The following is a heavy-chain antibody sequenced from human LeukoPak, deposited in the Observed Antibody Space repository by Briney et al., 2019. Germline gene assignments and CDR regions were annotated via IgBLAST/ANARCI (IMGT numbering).Heavy chain of an antibody. V-gene: IGHV3-74*01. J-gene: IGHJ4*02. CDR1: GFSFSSHW. D-gene: IGHD4/OR15-4a*01. CDR2: INQDGSNT. CDR3: ARRAGAYSHPYDY. Sequence: AGGSLRLSCAASGFSFSSHWMHWVRQVPGKGLVWVSRINQDGSNTFYADSVKGRFTTSRDNAKNTVYLQMNSLRVDDTAVYYCARRAGAYSHPYDYWGQGTLVTVSS.